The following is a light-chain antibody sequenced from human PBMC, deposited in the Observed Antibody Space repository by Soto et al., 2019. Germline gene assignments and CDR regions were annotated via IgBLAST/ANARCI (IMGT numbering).Light chain of an antibody. CDR2: SAS. Sequence: EIVLTQSPGTLSLSPGERATLSCRASQSVSSSYLAWYQQKPGQAPRLLIYSASRRATGFPGRFSGSGSGTDFTLTISRLEPEDFAVYYCQQYGSSPPITFGQGTRLEIK. V-gene: IGKV3-20*01. CDR3: QQYGSSPPIT. CDR1: QSVSSSY. J-gene: IGKJ5*01.